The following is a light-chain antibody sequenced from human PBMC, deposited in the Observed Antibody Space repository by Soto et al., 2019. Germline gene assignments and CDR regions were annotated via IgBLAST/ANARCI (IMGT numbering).Light chain of an antibody. J-gene: IGKJ4*01. CDR2: WAS. V-gene: IGKV4-1*01. CDR1: RSLLHSSNNENH. CDR3: HQYYSIPLT. Sequence: DIAMTQSPDSLSVYLGERATINCKASRSLLHSSNNENHLAWYQQKPGQPPKLLIYWASTRESGVPDRFTGSGSETDFSLTISGLQAEDVAVYYCHQYYSIPLTFGGGTKVELK.